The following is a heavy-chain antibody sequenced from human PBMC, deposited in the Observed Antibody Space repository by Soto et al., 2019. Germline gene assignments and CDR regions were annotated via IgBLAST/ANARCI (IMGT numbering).Heavy chain of an antibody. Sequence: QVQLQQSGPGLVKPSQTLSLTCVGSGDTVSSNSVAWNWVRQSPSRGLEWLGRTYYRSRWYSDYAVSVRSRIDINAATSKNQVSLQLNSVTPEDTAVYYCARSEEDSDYYYYGMDVWGQGTTVTVSS. CDR1: GDTVSSNSVA. V-gene: IGHV6-1*01. J-gene: IGHJ6*02. CDR3: ARSEEDSDYYYYGMDV. CDR2: TYYRSRWYS. D-gene: IGHD2-15*01.